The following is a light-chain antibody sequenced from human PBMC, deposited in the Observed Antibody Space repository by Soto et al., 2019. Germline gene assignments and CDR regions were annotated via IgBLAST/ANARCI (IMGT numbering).Light chain of an antibody. CDR3: QQYGSSGT. J-gene: IGKJ1*01. CDR1: QSVSNNY. CDR2: GAS. V-gene: IGKV3-20*01. Sequence: EIVLPQSPGILSLSPGERATLSCRASQSVSNNYLAWYQQNPGQAPRLLIYGASNRATGIPDRFSGSGSGTDFTLTISRLEPEDFAVYYCQQYGSSGTFGQGTKVDIK.